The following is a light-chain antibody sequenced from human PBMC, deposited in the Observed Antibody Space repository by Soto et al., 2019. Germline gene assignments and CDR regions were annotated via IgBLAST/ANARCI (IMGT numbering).Light chain of an antibody. CDR2: EVS. J-gene: IGLJ2*01. CDR3: TSYTTTSAVI. Sequence: QSVLSQPASVSGSPGQSITVSYTGTSSDIGRYNYVSWYQQHPGMAPQLLIYEVSDRPSGVSNRFSGSKSGNTASLTISGLQAEDEADYFCTSYTTTSAVIFGGGTQLTVL. V-gene: IGLV2-14*01. CDR1: SSDIGRYNY.